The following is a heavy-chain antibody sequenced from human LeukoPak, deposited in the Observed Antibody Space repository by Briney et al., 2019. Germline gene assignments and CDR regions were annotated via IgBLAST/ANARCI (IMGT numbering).Heavy chain of an antibody. Sequence: SETLSLTCAVSAASISNYYWSWIRQAPGKGLEWIGYISTSGSTNYNPSLKSRVSISLDTSENRFSLNLNFATAADTAVYYCASPRSSYRYTFDYWGRGALVTVSS. D-gene: IGHD3-16*02. CDR3: ASPRSSYRYTFDY. CDR1: AASISNYY. J-gene: IGHJ4*02. CDR2: ISTSGST. V-gene: IGHV4-4*09.